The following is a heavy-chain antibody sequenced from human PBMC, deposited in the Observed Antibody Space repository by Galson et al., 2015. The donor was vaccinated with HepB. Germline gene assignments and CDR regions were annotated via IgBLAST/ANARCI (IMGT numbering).Heavy chain of an antibody. V-gene: IGHV3-23*01. CDR2: ISGSGGST. D-gene: IGHD3-10*01. Sequence: SLRLSCAASGLTFSSYAMNWVRQAPGKGLEWVSAISGSGGSTYYADSVKGRFTISRDNSKNTLYLQMNSLRAEDTAVYYCAKDRYYGSGSYSETPYYFDYWGQGTLVTVSS. CDR1: GLTFSSYA. J-gene: IGHJ4*02. CDR3: AKDRYYGSGSYSETPYYFDY.